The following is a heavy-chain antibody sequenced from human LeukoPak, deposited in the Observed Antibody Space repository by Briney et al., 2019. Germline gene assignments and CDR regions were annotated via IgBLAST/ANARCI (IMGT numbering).Heavy chain of an antibody. D-gene: IGHD6-6*01. Sequence: GESLKISCKGSGYSFTSYWLGWVRPVPGKGLEWMGIIYPGDSDTIYSPSFQGQVTISPAQSLSTAYLQCSSLKASDTAMYYCARGATSSSSPWFDPWGQGTLVTVSS. V-gene: IGHV5-51*01. J-gene: IGHJ5*02. CDR1: GYSFTSYW. CDR2: IYPGDSDT. CDR3: ARGATSSSSPWFDP.